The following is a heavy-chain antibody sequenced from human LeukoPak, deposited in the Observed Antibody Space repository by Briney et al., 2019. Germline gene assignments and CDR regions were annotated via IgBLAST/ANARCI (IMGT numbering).Heavy chain of an antibody. J-gene: IGHJ6*02. Sequence: NASETLSLTCTVSGGSISSYYWSWIRQPPGKGLEWIGYIYYSGSTNYNPSLKSRVTISVDTSKNQFSLKLSSVTAADTAVYYCARGYSYGTLYYYYGMDVWGQGTTVTVSS. CDR3: ARGYSYGTLYYYYGMDV. CDR2: IYYSGST. V-gene: IGHV4-59*01. D-gene: IGHD5-18*01. CDR1: GGSISSYY.